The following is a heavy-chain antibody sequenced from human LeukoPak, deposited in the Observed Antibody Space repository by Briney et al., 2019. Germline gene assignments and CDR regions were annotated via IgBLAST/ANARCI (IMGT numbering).Heavy chain of an antibody. CDR1: GYTISSGYY. D-gene: IGHD2-15*01. CDR3: ARPRGSCSGGSCYYNYFDY. V-gene: IGHV4-38-2*01. J-gene: IGHJ4*02. Sequence: SETLTLTCAVSGYTISSGYYCGWLRQPPGRGVECIGSIYHGGSTYYNPSLKSRFTISVDTSKNQFSLKLSSVTAADTAVYYCARPRGSCSGGSCYYNYFDYWGQGTLVTVSS. CDR2: IYHGGST.